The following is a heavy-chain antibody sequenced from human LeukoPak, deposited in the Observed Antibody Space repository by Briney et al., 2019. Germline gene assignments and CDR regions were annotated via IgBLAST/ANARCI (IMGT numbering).Heavy chain of an antibody. D-gene: IGHD2-2*01. J-gene: IGHJ3*02. CDR3: ARPLVRWAFDI. CDR1: GYSFSSYW. Sequence: PGESLKISCKGSGYSFSSYWNGWVRQMPGKGLEWMGIIYPGDSDTRYSPSFQGQVTISADKSISTAYLQWSSLKASDSAMYYCARPLVRWAFDIWGQGTMVTVSS. V-gene: IGHV5-51*01. CDR2: IYPGDSDT.